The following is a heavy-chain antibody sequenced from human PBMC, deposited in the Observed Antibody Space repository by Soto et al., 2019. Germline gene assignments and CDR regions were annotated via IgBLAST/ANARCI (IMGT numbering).Heavy chain of an antibody. D-gene: IGHD1-26*01. Sequence: QVLLVESGGGVVQPGRSLRLSCAASGFTFSMYVMHWVRQAPGKGLEWVAVMAYDGNREYYGDSVKGRFFVSRDNSKNTLYLKMNSLRPEDTAVYYCARVGGSFYGSWDSWGQGALVTVSS. CDR3: ARVGGSFYGSWDS. V-gene: IGHV3-30-3*01. CDR2: MAYDGNRE. CDR1: GFTFSMYV. J-gene: IGHJ4*02.